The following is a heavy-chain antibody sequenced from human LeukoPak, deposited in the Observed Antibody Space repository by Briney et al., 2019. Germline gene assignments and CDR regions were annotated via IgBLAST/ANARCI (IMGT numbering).Heavy chain of an antibody. CDR2: MNPNSGNT. CDR1: GYTFTSYD. J-gene: IGHJ5*02. V-gene: IGHV1-8*01. Sequence: GASVKVSCKASGYTFTSYDINWVRQATGQGLEWMGWMNPNSGNTGYAQKFQGRVTMTRNTSISTAYMELSSLRSEDTAVYYCARAPRAFYGGNLPYWFDPWGQGTLVTVSS. CDR3: ARAPRAFYGGNLPYWFDP. D-gene: IGHD4-23*01.